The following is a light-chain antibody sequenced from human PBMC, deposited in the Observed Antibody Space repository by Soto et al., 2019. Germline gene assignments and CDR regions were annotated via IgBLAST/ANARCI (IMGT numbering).Light chain of an antibody. V-gene: IGKV1-12*01. CDR3: QQTDSFPYT. J-gene: IGKJ2*01. Sequence: DIQMTQSPSSVSASVGDRVTVTCRASQGISSWLVWYQQKPGKAPKLLLYAAYTLQSGVPSRFRGSGSGTDFTLTISSLQPEDFATYYCQQTDSFPYTFGQGTKLEIK. CDR1: QGISSW. CDR2: AAY.